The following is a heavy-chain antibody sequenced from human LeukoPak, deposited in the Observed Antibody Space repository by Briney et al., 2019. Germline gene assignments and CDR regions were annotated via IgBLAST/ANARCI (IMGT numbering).Heavy chain of an antibody. D-gene: IGHD4-17*01. J-gene: IGHJ4*02. CDR2: INHSGST. CDR3: ARHRPYDYGDYSTDY. CDR1: GGSFSGYY. V-gene: IGHV4-34*01. Sequence: PSETLSLTCAVYGGSFSGYYWSWIRQPPGKRLEWIGEINHSGSTNYNPSLKSRVTISVDTSKNQFSLKLSSVTAADTAVYYCARHRPYDYGDYSTDYWGQGTLVTVSS.